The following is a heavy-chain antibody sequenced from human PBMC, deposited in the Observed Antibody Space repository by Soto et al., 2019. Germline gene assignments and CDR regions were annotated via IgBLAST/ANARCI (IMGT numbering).Heavy chain of an antibody. CDR3: AREERGPRVRWFDP. J-gene: IGHJ5*02. CDR2: IYDSGST. V-gene: IGHV4-30-4*08. CDR1: GGSISRSGYF. Sequence: SETLSLTCTVSGGSISRSGYFWSWIRQHPGKGLEWIGYIYDSGSTYYNPSLKSRVSLSVDTSKNQFSLKLSSVTAADTAVYYCAREERGPRVRWFDPWGQGTLVTVSS.